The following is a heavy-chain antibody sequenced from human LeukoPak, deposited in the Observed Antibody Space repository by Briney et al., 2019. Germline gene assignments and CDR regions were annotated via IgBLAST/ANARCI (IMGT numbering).Heavy chain of an antibody. CDR1: GITLSSYS. CDR2: ISSSSSYI. Sequence: PGGSLRLSCAASGITLSSYSMNWVRQAPGKGLEWVSSISSSSSYIYYADSVKGRFTISRDNAKNSLFLQMNSLRAEDTAVYYCARSQLYNWNDAHAFDIWGQGTMVTVSS. CDR3: ARSQLYNWNDAHAFDI. J-gene: IGHJ3*02. V-gene: IGHV3-21*01. D-gene: IGHD1-20*01.